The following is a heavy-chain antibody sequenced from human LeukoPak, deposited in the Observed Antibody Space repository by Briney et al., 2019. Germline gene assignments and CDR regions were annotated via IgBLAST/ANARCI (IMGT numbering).Heavy chain of an antibody. D-gene: IGHD2-15*01. V-gene: IGHV4-61*09. CDR3: ARARAGSDFDY. J-gene: IGHJ4*02. CDR2: IYTSGST. Sequence: SETLSLTCTVSGGYISSGSYYWSWSRQPAGNGLEWIGHIYTSGSTNYNPSLKSPLTISVDTSKNQFSLKLSSVTAADTAVYYCARARAGSDFDYWGQGTLVTVSS. CDR1: GGYISSGSYY.